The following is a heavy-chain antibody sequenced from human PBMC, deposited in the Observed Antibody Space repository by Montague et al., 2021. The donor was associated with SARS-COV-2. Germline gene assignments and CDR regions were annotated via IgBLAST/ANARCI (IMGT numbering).Heavy chain of an antibody. CDR1: GGSISDHC. J-gene: IGHJ2*01. D-gene: IGHD3-22*01. CDR2: ISSNGKT. V-gene: IGHV4-4*09. Sequence: SETLSLTCTVSGGSISDHCRSWIRQSPGKGLEWIGYISSNGKTNXNPSLKSRVTLSADASRNEFSLKLDSVTAADTAVYFCARRGYYDSAGYHWHLDLWGRGMLVTVSS. CDR3: ARRGYYDSAGYHWHLDL.